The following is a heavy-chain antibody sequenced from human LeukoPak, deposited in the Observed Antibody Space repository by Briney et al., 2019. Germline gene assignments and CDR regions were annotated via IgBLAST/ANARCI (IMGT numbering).Heavy chain of an antibody. CDR3: AREQQWASMGSYYFDY. D-gene: IGHD6-19*01. J-gene: IGHJ4*02. CDR1: GYTFTSYG. V-gene: IGHV1-18*01. Sequence: GASEKVSCKASGYTFTSYGISWVRQAPGQGLEWMGWISAYNGNTNYAQKLQGRVTMTTDTSTSTAYMELRSLRSDDTAVYYCAREQQWASMGSYYFDYWGQGTLVTVSS. CDR2: ISAYNGNT.